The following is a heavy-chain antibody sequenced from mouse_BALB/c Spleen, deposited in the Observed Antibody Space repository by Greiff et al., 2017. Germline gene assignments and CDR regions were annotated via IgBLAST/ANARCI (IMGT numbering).Heavy chain of an antibody. V-gene: IGHV1-15*01. Sequence: VQLQQSGAELVRPGASVTLSCKASGYTFTDYEMHWVKQTPVHGLEWIGAIDPETGGTAYNQKFKGKATLTADKSSSTAYMELRSLTSEDSAVYYCTRSYYGNYVAWFAYWGQGTLVTVSA. D-gene: IGHD2-10*01. CDR1: GYTFTDYE. CDR3: TRSYYGNYVAWFAY. CDR2: IDPETGGT. J-gene: IGHJ3*01.